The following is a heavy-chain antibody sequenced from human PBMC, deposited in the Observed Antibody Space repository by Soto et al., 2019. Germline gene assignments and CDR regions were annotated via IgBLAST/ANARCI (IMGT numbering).Heavy chain of an antibody. CDR2: TYSGGST. CDR3: ARAPYSSGWPEYFQH. Sequence: GGSLRLSCAASGFTVSSNYMSWVRQAPGKGLEWVSVTYSGGSTYYADSVKGRFTISRDNSKNTLYLQMNSLRAEDTAVYYCARAPYSSGWPEYFQHWGQGTLVTVSS. CDR1: GFTVSSNY. J-gene: IGHJ1*01. V-gene: IGHV3-53*01. D-gene: IGHD6-19*01.